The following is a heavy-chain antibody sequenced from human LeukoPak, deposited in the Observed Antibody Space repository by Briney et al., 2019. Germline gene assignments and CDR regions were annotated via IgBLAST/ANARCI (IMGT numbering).Heavy chain of an antibody. CDR2: ISAYNGNT. Sequence: ASVKVSCKASGYTFTNYGISWVRQAPGQGPEWMGWISAYNGNTNYAQKLQGRVTMTTDTSTSTAYMELRSLTSDDTAVCYCARVGAYCTSTSCLDYWGQGTLVTVSS. CDR3: ARVGAYCTSTSCLDY. J-gene: IGHJ4*02. CDR1: GYTFTNYG. D-gene: IGHD2-2*01. V-gene: IGHV1-18*01.